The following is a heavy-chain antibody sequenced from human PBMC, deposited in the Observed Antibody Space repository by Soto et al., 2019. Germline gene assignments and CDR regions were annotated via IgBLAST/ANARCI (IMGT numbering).Heavy chain of an antibody. Sequence: GGSLRLSCAASGFTFSSYAMSWVRQAPGKGLEWVSAISGSGGSTYYADSVKGRFTISRDNSKNTLYLQMNSLRAEDTAVYYCAKDTGRRIAARPVSGMDVWGQGTTVTVSS. V-gene: IGHV3-23*01. D-gene: IGHD6-6*01. CDR3: AKDTGRRIAARPVSGMDV. CDR2: ISGSGGST. J-gene: IGHJ6*02. CDR1: GFTFSSYA.